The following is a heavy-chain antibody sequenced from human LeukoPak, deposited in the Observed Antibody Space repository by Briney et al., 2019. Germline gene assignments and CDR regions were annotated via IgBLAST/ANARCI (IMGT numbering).Heavy chain of an antibody. J-gene: IGHJ4*02. CDR1: GFTFRSYA. Sequence: PGGSLRLSCVASGFTFRSYAMNWVRHAPGKGLVWVSRIASDGSSTTYADSVKGRFSISRDNAKNTLYLQMNSLRVEDTAVYYCARGRPHGNDYWGQGTLVTVSS. CDR2: IASDGSST. V-gene: IGHV3-74*01. CDR3: ARGRPHGNDY. D-gene: IGHD4-23*01.